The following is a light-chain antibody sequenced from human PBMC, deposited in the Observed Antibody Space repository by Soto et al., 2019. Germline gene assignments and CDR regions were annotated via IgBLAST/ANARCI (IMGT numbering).Light chain of an antibody. Sequence: QSVLTQPPSASGTPGQRVTISCSGSSSNIGSNYVYWYQQLPGTAPKLLIYRNNQRPSGVPDRFSGSKSGTSASLAISGLRSEDEADYYCAAWDDILSVVLFGGGTKLTVL. CDR3: AAWDDILSVVL. CDR2: RNN. J-gene: IGLJ2*01. V-gene: IGLV1-47*01. CDR1: SSNIGSNY.